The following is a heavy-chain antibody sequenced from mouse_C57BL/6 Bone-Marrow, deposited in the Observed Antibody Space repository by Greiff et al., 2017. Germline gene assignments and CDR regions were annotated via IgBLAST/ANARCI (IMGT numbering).Heavy chain of an antibody. J-gene: IGHJ2*01. D-gene: IGHD4-1*01. V-gene: IGHV1-55*01. CDR2: IYPGSGST. CDR1: GYTFTSYW. Sequence: QVQLQQPGAELVKPGASVKMSCKASGYTFTSYWITWVKQRPGQGLEWIGDIYPGSGSTNYNEQFKSKATLTVDTSSSTAYMQLSSLTSEDSAVYYCARPPANWEVDYWGQGTTLTVSS. CDR3: ARPPANWEVDY.